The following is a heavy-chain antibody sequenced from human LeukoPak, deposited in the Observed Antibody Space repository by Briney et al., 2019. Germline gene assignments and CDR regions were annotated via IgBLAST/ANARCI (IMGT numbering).Heavy chain of an antibody. CDR1: GFTFSGYA. CDR3: ATYNSVNAREFQY. V-gene: IGHV3-30-3*01. D-gene: IGHD5/OR15-5a*01. J-gene: IGHJ1*01. Sequence: GKSLRLSCAASGFTFSGYAMHWVRQAPGKGLEWVAVISYDGSNKYYADSVKGRFTISRDNSKNTLYLQMNSLGGDDTAIYYCATYNSVNAREFQYWGQGTLVTVPS. CDR2: ISYDGSNK.